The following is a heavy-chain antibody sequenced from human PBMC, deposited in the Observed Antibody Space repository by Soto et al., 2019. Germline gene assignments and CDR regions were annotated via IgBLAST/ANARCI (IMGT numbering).Heavy chain of an antibody. Sequence: QVQLVQSGAEVKKPGSSVKLACKASESTFSSYAISWVRQAPGQGLEWMGGIIPIFDTPNYAQKFQGRVTITADESTSTAYMQLSSLRSEDTAVYYCARAGPRFGEPEHKLDPWGQGTLVTVSS. J-gene: IGHJ5*02. CDR1: ESTFSSYA. D-gene: IGHD3-10*01. CDR3: ARAGPRFGEPEHKLDP. V-gene: IGHV1-69*01. CDR2: IIPIFDTP.